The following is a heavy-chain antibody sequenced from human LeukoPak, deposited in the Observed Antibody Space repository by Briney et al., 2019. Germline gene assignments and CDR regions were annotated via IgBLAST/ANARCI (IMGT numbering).Heavy chain of an antibody. D-gene: IGHD6-19*01. J-gene: IGHJ4*02. Sequence: GRSLRLSCAASGFTFSSYGMHWVRQAPGKGLEWVAVISYDGSSKSYADSVKGRFTISRDNSKNTLYLQMNSLRAEDTAVYYCAKEGSVAGTRWGLDNWGQGTLVTVSS. V-gene: IGHV3-30*18. CDR3: AKEGSVAGTRWGLDN. CDR2: ISYDGSSK. CDR1: GFTFSSYG.